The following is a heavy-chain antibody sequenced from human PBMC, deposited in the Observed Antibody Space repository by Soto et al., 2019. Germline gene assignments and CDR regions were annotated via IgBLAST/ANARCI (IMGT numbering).Heavy chain of an antibody. CDR2: INSDGSST. Sequence: PGGSLRLSCAASGFTFSSYWMHWVRQAPGKGLVWVSRINSDGSSTSYADSVKGRFTISRDNAKNTLYLQMNSLRAEDTAVYYCARASTYYYDSSGSKGVDYWGQGTLVTVSS. J-gene: IGHJ4*02. D-gene: IGHD3-22*01. CDR1: GFTFSSYW. V-gene: IGHV3-74*01. CDR3: ARASTYYYDSSGSKGVDY.